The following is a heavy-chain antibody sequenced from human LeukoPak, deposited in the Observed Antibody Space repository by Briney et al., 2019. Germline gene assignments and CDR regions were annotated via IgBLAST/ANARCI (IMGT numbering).Heavy chain of an antibody. D-gene: IGHD2-15*01. CDR1: GYTFTSYG. CDR3: ARAGAATLYYYYGMDV. J-gene: IGHJ6*02. Sequence: SVKVSCKASGYTFTSYGISWVRQAPGQGLEWMGGIIPIFGTANYAQKFQGRVTITADESTSTAYMELSSLRSEDTAVYYCARAGAATLYYYYGMDVWGQGTTVTVSS. V-gene: IGHV1-69*13. CDR2: IIPIFGTA.